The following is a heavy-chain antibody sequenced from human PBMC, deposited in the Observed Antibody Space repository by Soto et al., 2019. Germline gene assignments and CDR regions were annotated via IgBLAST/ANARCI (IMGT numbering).Heavy chain of an antibody. Sequence: GGSLRLSCAASGFTFSSYWMSWVRQAPGKGLEWVANIKQDGSEKYYVDSVKGRFTISRDNAKNSLYLQMNSLRAEDTAVYYCAGVSPPPQLGIDWYFDLWGRGTLVTVSS. V-gene: IGHV3-7*03. CDR1: GFTFSSYW. CDR2: IKQDGSEK. J-gene: IGHJ2*01. CDR3: AGVSPPPQLGIDWYFDL. D-gene: IGHD7-27*01.